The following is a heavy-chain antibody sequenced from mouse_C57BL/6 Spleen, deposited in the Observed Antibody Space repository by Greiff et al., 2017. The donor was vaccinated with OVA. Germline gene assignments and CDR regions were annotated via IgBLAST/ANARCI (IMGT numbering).Heavy chain of an antibody. CDR2: INPSSGYT. V-gene: IGHV1-4*01. CDR1: GYTFTSYT. CDR3: ASPTVVARDAMDY. J-gene: IGHJ4*01. Sequence: VQLVESGAELARPGASVKMSCKASGYTFTSYTMHWVKQRPGQGLEWIGYINPSSGYTKYNQKFKDKATLTADKSSSTAYMQLSSLTSEDSAVYYCASPTVVARDAMDYWGQGTSVTVSS. D-gene: IGHD1-1*01.